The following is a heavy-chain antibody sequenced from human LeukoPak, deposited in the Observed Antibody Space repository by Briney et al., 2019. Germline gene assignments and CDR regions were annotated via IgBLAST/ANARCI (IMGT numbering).Heavy chain of an antibody. D-gene: IGHD1-20*01. J-gene: IGHJ5*02. CDR2: IYTSGST. Sequence: AETLSLTCTVSDGSISRYYWSWIRQPAGKGLEWIGRIYTSGSTNYNPSLKSRVTMSVDTSKNQFSLKLSSVTAADTAVYYCARVITGTSFRFDPWGQGTLVTVSS. V-gene: IGHV4-4*07. CDR3: ARVITGTSFRFDP. CDR1: DGSISRYY.